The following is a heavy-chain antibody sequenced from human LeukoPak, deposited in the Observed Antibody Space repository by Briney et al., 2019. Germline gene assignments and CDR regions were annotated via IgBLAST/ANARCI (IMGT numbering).Heavy chain of an antibody. J-gene: IGHJ5*02. CDR3: ARVHWYYDRSAGWFDP. CDR1: GGSISSYY. V-gene: IGHV4-59*01. D-gene: IGHD3-3*01. CDR2: IYYSGST. Sequence: SETLSLTCTVSGGSISSYYWSWIRQPPGKGLEWIGYIYYSGSTNYNPSLKSRVTISVDTSKNQFSLKLSSVTAADTAVYYCARVHWYYDRSAGWFDPWGQGTLVTASS.